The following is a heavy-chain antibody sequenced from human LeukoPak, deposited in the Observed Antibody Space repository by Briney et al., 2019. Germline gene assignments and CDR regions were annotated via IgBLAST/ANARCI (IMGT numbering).Heavy chain of an antibody. CDR2: INHSGST. D-gene: IGHD6-13*01. V-gene: IGHV4-34*01. J-gene: IGHJ4*02. CDR3: ALRSWVFDY. Sequence: SETLSLTCAVYGGSFSGYYWSWIRQPPGKGLEWIGEINHSGSTNYNPSLKSRVTISVVTSKNQFSLKLSSVTAADTAVYYCALRSWVFDYWGQGTLVTVSS. CDR1: GGSFSGYY.